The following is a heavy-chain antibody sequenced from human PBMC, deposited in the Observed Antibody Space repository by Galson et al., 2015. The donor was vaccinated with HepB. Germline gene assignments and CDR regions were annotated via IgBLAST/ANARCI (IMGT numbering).Heavy chain of an antibody. Sequence: SLRLSCAASGFTFSSYWMHWVRRAPGKGLVWVSRITSDGSSTNYADSVKGRFTISRDNAKNTLYLQMNSLRAEDTAVYYCASRGKSYSSVWYVVYWGQGTLVTVSS. CDR1: GFTFSSYW. D-gene: IGHD6-19*01. CDR2: ITSDGSST. V-gene: IGHV3-74*01. CDR3: ASRGKSYSSVWYVVY. J-gene: IGHJ4*02.